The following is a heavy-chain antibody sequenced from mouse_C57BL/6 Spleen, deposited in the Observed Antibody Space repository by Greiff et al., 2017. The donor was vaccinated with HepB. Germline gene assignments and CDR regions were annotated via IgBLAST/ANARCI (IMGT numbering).Heavy chain of an antibody. V-gene: IGHV2-2*01. D-gene: IGHD1-1*01. CDR2: IWSGGST. CDR1: GFSLTSYG. J-gene: IGHJ1*03. Sequence: QVQLQQSGPGLVQPSQSLSITCTVSGFSLTSYGVHWVRQSPGKGLEWLGVIWSGGSTDYNAAFISRLSISKDNSKSQVFFKMNSLQADDTAIYYCARNPHYYGSSWYFDVWGTGTTVTVSS. CDR3: ARNPHYYGSSWYFDV.